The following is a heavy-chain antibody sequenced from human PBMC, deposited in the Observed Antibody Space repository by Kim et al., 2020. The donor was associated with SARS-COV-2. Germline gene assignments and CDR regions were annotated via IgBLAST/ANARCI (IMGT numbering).Heavy chain of an antibody. CDR2: SDT. J-gene: IGHJ4*02. CDR3: ASGYGSLDY. D-gene: IGHD5-18*01. Sequence: SDTRYSPSFQGQVTISADKSISTAYLQWSSLKASDTAMYYCASGYGSLDYWGQGTLVTVSS. V-gene: IGHV5-51*01.